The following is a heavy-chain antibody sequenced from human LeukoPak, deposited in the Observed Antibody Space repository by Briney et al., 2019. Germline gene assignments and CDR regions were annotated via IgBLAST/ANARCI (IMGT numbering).Heavy chain of an antibody. D-gene: IGHD2-8*01. J-gene: IGHJ5*02. CDR2: INTDGSST. Sequence: GGSLRLSCAASGFTFSSYWMHWVRQAPGKGLVWVSRINTDGSSTTYADSVKGRFTISRDNAKNSLYLQMNSLRAEDTAVYYCARVLGGVGWFDPWGQGTLVTVSS. V-gene: IGHV3-74*01. CDR3: ARVLGGVGWFDP. CDR1: GFTFSSYW.